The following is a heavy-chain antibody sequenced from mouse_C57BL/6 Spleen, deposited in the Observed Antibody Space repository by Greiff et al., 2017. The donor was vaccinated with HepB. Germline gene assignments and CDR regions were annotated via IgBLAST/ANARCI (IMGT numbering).Heavy chain of an antibody. Sequence: QVQLQQPGAELVRPGTSVKLSCKASGYTFTSYWMHWVKQRPGQGLEWIGVIDPSDSYTNYNQKFKGKATLTVDTSSSTAYMQLSSLTSEDSAVYYCAREGYGNPMDYWGQGTSVTVSS. CDR3: AREGYGNPMDY. V-gene: IGHV1-59*01. D-gene: IGHD2-1*01. CDR1: GYTFTSYW. J-gene: IGHJ4*01. CDR2: IDPSDSYT.